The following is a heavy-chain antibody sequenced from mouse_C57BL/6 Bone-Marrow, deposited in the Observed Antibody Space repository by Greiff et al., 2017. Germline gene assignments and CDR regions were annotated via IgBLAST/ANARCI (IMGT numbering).Heavy chain of an antibody. Sequence: QVQLQQSGAELVRPGASVKLSCKASGYTFTDYYINWVKQRPGQGLEWIARIYPGSGNTYYNEKFKGKATLTAEKSSSTAYMQLSSLTSEDSAGYCCARWRSWYFDYWGQGTTLTGSS. J-gene: IGHJ2*01. CDR2: IYPGSGNT. CDR3: ARWRSWYFDY. V-gene: IGHV1-76*01. CDR1: GYTFTDYY.